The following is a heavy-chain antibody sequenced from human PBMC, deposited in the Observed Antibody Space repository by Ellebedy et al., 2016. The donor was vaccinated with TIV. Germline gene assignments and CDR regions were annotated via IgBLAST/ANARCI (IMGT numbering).Heavy chain of an antibody. J-gene: IGHJ6*02. D-gene: IGHD6-25*01. Sequence: GESLKIPCTASGFTLRDYGVSWVRQAPGKGLEWVGFFRGIPYGGTTEHAASVKGRFTISRDDSKGIAYLQMNSLKTEDTAVYYCARSGRMDVWGQGTTVAVSS. CDR3: ARSGRMDV. CDR2: FRGIPYGGTT. CDR1: GFTLRDYG. V-gene: IGHV3-49*04.